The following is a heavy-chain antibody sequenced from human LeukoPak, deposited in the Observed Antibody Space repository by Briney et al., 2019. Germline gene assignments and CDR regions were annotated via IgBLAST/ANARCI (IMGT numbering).Heavy chain of an antibody. Sequence: PSETLSLTCAVYGGSFSGYYWSWIRQPPWKGLEGIGEINHSGSTNYNPSLKCRVTISLDTCKNQFSLKLSSVTAADTDVYYCAGADYYYDSSGYYVHDSWGQGNLVTVSS. CDR1: GGSFSGYY. V-gene: IGHV4-34*01. CDR2: INHSGST. J-gene: IGHJ4*02. CDR3: AGADYYYDSSGYYVHDS. D-gene: IGHD3-22*01.